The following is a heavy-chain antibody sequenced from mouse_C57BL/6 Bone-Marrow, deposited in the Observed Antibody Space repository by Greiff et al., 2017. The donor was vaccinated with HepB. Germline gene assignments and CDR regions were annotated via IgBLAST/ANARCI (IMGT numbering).Heavy chain of an antibody. D-gene: IGHD1-1*01. J-gene: IGHJ4*01. CDR2: ISSGGDYI. CDR3: TREGDYYGSSSH. V-gene: IGHV5-9-1*02. Sequence: DVQLQESGEGLVKPGGSLKLSCAASGFTFSSYAMSWVRPTPEKRLEWVAYISSGGDYIYYADTVKGRFTISRDNARNTLYLQMSSLKSEDTAMYYCTREGDYYGSSSHWGQGTSVTVSS. CDR1: GFTFSSYA.